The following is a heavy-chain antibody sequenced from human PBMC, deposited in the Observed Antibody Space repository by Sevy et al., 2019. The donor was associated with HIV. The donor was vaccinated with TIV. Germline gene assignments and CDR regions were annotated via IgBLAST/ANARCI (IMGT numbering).Heavy chain of an antibody. J-gene: IGHJ4*01. CDR3: TRDDIYTHPWEFDW. V-gene: IGHV1-2*02. CDR1: GFTFTDYY. D-gene: IGHD1-26*01. Sequence: ASVKVSCKASGFTFTDYYMHWVRQAPGQGLEWMGWFNPNNGDSRSAQKFQGRVTLTGDMSISTAYMELTRLRSDDMAIYFCTRDDIYTHPWEFDWWGHGALVTVSS. CDR2: FNPNNGDS.